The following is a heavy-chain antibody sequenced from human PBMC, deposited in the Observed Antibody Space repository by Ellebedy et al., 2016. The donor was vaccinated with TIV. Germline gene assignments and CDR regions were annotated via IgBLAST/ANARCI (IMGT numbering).Heavy chain of an antibody. CDR1: GASISNSGYY. Sequence: SETLSLTCSVSGASISNSGYYWAWIRQPPGERLEWMGNIYNNGGPSYNPSLKSRVTISVDTSKNQFSLRLTYVTASDTSVYYCARRTDSGSYYDYFNNWGRGTLVTVSS. V-gene: IGHV4-39*01. D-gene: IGHD1-26*01. J-gene: IGHJ4*02. CDR3: ARRTDSGSYYDYFNN. CDR2: IYNNGGP.